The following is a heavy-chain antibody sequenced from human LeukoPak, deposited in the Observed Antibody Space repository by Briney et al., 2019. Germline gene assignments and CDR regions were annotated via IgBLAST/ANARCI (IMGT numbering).Heavy chain of an antibody. J-gene: IGHJ4*02. V-gene: IGHV3-7*01. CDR2: IKQDGSEK. CDR3: ARDSAGNDY. Sequence: GGSLRLSCEASGFTFSTYWMSWVRQSPGKGLEWVANIKQDGSEKYYVDSVKGRFTISRDNAKNSLYLQMNSLRAEDTAMYYCARDSAGNDYWGQGTLVTVSS. D-gene: IGHD6-13*01. CDR1: GFTFSTYW.